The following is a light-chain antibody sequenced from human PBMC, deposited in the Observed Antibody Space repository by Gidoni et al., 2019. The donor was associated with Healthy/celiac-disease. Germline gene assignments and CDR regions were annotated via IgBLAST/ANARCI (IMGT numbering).Light chain of an antibody. J-gene: IGKJ5*01. CDR2: WAS. CDR1: QSVLYSSNNKNY. V-gene: IGKV4-1*01. Sequence: DIVMTQSPASLAVSLGERPTINCKSSQSVLYSSNNKNYLAWYQQKPGQPPKLLIYWASTRESGVPDRFSGSGSGTDFTLTISSLQAEDVAVYYCQQYYSTPITFGQGTRLEIK. CDR3: QQYYSTPIT.